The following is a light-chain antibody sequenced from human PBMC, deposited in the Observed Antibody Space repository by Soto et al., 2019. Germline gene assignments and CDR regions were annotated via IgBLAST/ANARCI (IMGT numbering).Light chain of an antibody. Sequence: PGERVTLSCRASQSVSSNYLICYQQKPGQAPRLLIYGASTRATGIPARFSGSGSGTDFTLTISRLEPEDFAVYYCQQYDNAVWTFGQGTKVDIK. CDR3: QQYDNAVWT. J-gene: IGKJ1*01. CDR1: QSVSSNY. CDR2: GAS. V-gene: IGKV3-20*01.